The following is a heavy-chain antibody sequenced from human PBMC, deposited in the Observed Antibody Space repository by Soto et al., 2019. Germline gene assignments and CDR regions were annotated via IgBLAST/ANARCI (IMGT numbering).Heavy chain of an antibody. D-gene: IGHD2-15*01. CDR1: GFTFSSYA. CDR2: ISGSGGST. J-gene: IGHJ2*01. Sequence: GSLRLSCAASGFTFSSYAMSWVLQAPGKGLEWVSAISGSGGSTYYADSVKGRFTISRDNSKNTLYLQMNSLRAEDTAVYYCAKRPGYCSGGSCPPADWYFDVWGRGTLVTVSS. V-gene: IGHV3-23*01. CDR3: AKRPGYCSGGSCPPADWYFDV.